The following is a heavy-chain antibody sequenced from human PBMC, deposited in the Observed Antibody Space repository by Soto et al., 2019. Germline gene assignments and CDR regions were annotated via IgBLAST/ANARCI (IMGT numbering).Heavy chain of an antibody. V-gene: IGHV3-21*01. CDR1: GFPFSSYS. CDR2: ISSSSSYI. J-gene: IGHJ6*03. CDR3: GRGALRFLEWFPLTDYMDV. D-gene: IGHD3-3*01. Sequence: EVQLVESGGGLVKPGGSLRLSCAASGFPFSSYSMNWVRQAPGKGLEWVSSISSSSSYIYYADSVKGRFTISRDNAKNSLYLQMNSRRAEDTAVYYCGRGALRFLEWFPLTDYMDVWGKGTTVTVSS.